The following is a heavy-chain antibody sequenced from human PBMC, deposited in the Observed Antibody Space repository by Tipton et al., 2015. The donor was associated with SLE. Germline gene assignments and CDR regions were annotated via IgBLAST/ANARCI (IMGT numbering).Heavy chain of an antibody. CDR1: GGSISSYY. D-gene: IGHD1-26*01. Sequence: TLSLICTVSGGSISSYYWSWIRQPPGKGLEWIGYIYYSGSTNYNPSLKSRVTISVDTSKNQFSLKLSSVTAADTAVYYCARSRIVGASGGGADAFDIWGQGTMVTVSS. CDR2: IYYSGST. V-gene: IGHV4-59*01. CDR3: ARSRIVGASGGGADAFDI. J-gene: IGHJ3*02.